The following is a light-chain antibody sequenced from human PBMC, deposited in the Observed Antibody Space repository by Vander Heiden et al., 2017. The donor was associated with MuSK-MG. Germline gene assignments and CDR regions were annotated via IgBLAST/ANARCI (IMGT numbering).Light chain of an antibody. CDR1: SSHIGDNY. CDR2: DNI. V-gene: IGLV1-51*01. J-gene: IGLJ2*01. CDR3: DTWDSTGRAVI. Sequence: QSVLTPPPSVSAPPGQTVTISCSGSSSHIGDNYVSWYQQLPGTAPKVVIYDNIHRPSGIPDRVSGSKSGTSATLDITGLRTGDEADYYCDTWDSTGRAVIFGGGTKLTVL.